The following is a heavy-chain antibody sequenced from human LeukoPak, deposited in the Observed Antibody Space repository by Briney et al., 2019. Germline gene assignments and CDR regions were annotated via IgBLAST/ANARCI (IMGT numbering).Heavy chain of an antibody. D-gene: IGHD3-22*01. V-gene: IGHV3-21*01. Sequence: GGSLRLSCAASGFTFSSYSMNWVRQAPGKGLEWVSSISSSSSHIYYADSVKGRFTISRDNAKNSLYLQMNSLRAEDTAVYYCARDDSSGTNWFDPWGQGTLVTVSS. CDR2: ISSSSSHI. CDR3: ARDDSSGTNWFDP. CDR1: GFTFSSYS. J-gene: IGHJ5*02.